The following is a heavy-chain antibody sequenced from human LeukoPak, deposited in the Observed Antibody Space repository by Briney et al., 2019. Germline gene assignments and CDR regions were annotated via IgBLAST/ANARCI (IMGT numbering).Heavy chain of an antibody. J-gene: IGHJ6*04. D-gene: IGHD3-10*01. CDR2: IYSGGST. V-gene: IGHV3-53*01. CDR1: GFTVSSNY. Sequence: PGGSLRLSCAASGFTVSSNYMSWVRQAPGKGLEWVSVIYSGGSTYYADSVKGRFTISRDNSKNTLYLQMNSLRAEDTAVYYCARDRMVRGVIPPYYYYYGMDVWGNGTTVTVSS. CDR3: ARDRMVRGVIPPYYYYYGMDV.